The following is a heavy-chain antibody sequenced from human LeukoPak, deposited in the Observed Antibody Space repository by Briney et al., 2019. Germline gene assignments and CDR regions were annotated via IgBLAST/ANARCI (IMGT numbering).Heavy chain of an antibody. D-gene: IGHD3-22*01. CDR3: ARVGTYYYDSSGYYPFDY. V-gene: IGHV4-31*03. CDR1: GGSISSGGYY. Sequence: SETLSLTCTVSGGSISSGGYYWSWIRQHPGKGLEWIGYIYYSGSTYYNPSLKSRVTLSVDTSKNQFSLKLSSVTAADTAVYYCARVGTYYYDSSGYYPFDYWGQGTLVTVSS. J-gene: IGHJ4*02. CDR2: IYYSGST.